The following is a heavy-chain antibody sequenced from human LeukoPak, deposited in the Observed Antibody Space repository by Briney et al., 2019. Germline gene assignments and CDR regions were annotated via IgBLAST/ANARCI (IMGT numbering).Heavy chain of an antibody. Sequence: GASVTVSCKASGYIFTGRYLYWARQTPGEGLQWMGWISPTTGDTYSAQNFQGRVTMTRDTSINTGYMELTRLTSGDTGVYFCARGYYGMDVWGQGTTVIVSS. CDR2: ISPTTGDT. CDR3: ARGYYGMDV. V-gene: IGHV1-2*02. J-gene: IGHJ6*02. CDR1: GYIFTGRY.